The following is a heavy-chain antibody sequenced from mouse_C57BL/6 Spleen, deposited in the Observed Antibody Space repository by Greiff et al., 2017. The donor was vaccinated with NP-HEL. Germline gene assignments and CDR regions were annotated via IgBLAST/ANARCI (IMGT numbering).Heavy chain of an antibody. CDR3: ARRGFGSYYFDY. J-gene: IGHJ2*01. CDR2: IDPSDSYT. CDR1: GYTFTSYW. V-gene: IGHV1-50*01. Sequence: QVQLQQSGAELVKPGASVKLSCKASGYTFTSYWMQWVKQRPGQGLEWIGEIDPSDSYTNYNQKFKGKATLTVDTSSSTAYMQLSSLTSEDSAVYYCARRGFGSYYFDYWGQGTTLTVSS.